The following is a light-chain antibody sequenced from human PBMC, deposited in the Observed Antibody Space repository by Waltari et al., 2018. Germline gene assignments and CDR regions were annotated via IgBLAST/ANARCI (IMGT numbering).Light chain of an antibody. CDR3: SSYARKKGWV. Sequence: QSALTQPPSASGSPGQSVPISCTGTSVAVGAYNFVSWYQQHPGTAPSLMIYEVTKRPSGVPDRFSGSKSGNTASLTVSGLQAEDEADYYCSSYARKKGWVFGGGTKLTVL. CDR2: EVT. J-gene: IGLJ3*02. V-gene: IGLV2-8*01. CDR1: SVAVGAYNF.